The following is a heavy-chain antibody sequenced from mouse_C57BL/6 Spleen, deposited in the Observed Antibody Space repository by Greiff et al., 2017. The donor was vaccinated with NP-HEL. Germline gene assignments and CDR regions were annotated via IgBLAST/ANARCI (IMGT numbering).Heavy chain of an antibody. J-gene: IGHJ1*03. D-gene: IGHD1-1*01. CDR1: GYTFTDYY. V-gene: IGHV1-19*01. CDR3: ARRTTVVATSYWYFDV. CDR2: INPYNGGT. Sequence: EVKLQESGPVLVKPGASVKMSCKASGYTFTDYYMNWVKQSHGKSLEWIGVINPYNGGTSYNQKFKGKATLTVDKSSSTAYMELNSLTSEDSAVYYCARRTTVVATSYWYFDVWGTGTTVTVSS.